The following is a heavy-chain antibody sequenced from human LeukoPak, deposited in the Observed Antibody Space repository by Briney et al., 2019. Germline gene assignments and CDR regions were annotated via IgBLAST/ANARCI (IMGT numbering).Heavy chain of an antibody. CDR3: AKVGDSSGYFAPFDY. J-gene: IGHJ4*02. D-gene: IGHD3-22*01. CDR1: GFTFSSYA. CDR2: INSSGGGT. Sequence: PGGSLRLSCAASGFTFSSYAMNWVRQAPGKGLEWVSGINSSGGGTYYADSVKGRFTISRDNAKNSLYLQMNSLRAEDTAVYYCAKVGDSSGYFAPFDYWGQGTLVTVSS. V-gene: IGHV3-23*01.